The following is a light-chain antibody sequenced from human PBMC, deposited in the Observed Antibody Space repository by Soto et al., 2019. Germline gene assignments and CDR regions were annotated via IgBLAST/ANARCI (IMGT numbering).Light chain of an antibody. CDR1: QNVYPY. CDR3: QNRHNWPPAT. V-gene: IGKV3-11*01. CDR2: DAS. Sequence: EIVLTQSPVNVSLSPGERATLSCRASQNVYPYLAWYQQKPGQAPRLLIYDASNRATGVPVRFSGSGSGADFTLTISSLEPEDSAVYYGQNRHNWPPATFGQGTKVEIK. J-gene: IGKJ1*01.